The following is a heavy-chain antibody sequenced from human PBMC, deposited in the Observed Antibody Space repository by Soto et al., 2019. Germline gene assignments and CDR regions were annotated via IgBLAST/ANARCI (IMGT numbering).Heavy chain of an antibody. D-gene: IGHD4-17*01. Sequence: QVQLVESGGSVVQPGGSLRLSCAASGFTFSSYGMHWVRQAPDKGLEWVAVISFHGINTYYADSVKGRVTVSRDNSRNTLYLQMNSLRPEDTAVYYCAKYAGYGEHGDWLDPWGQGTLVTVSS. J-gene: IGHJ5*02. CDR1: GFTFSSYG. V-gene: IGHV3-30*18. CDR3: AKYAGYGEHGDWLDP. CDR2: ISFHGINT.